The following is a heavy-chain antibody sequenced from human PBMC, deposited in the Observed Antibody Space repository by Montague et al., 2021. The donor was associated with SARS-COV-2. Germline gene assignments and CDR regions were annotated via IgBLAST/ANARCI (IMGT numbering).Heavy chain of an antibody. CDR1: GFSLISDGVG. V-gene: IGHV2-5*01. CDR2: IFWNDDK. Sequence: PALVKPTQTLTLTCTFSGFSLISDGVGVGWIRQPPGKALEWLALIFWNDDKRYNSSLKNRLTVTKDTSKNQVVLTMTNMDPLDTCTYYCAHHLLFSSLGDFDSWGQRTLVTVAS. CDR3: AHHLLFSSLGDFDS. J-gene: IGHJ4*02. D-gene: IGHD7-27*01.